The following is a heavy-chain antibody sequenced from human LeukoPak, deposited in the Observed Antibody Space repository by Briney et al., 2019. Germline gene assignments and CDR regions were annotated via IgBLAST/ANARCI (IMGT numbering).Heavy chain of an antibody. V-gene: IGHV1-8*03. CDR1: GYTFTSYD. CDR2: MNPNSGNT. CDR3: ARIGLSGYLYYFDY. J-gene: IGHJ4*02. D-gene: IGHD3-3*01. Sequence: ASVKVSCKASGYTFTSYDIKWVRQATGQGLEWMGWMNPNSGNTGYAQKFQGRVTITRNTSISTAYMELSSLRSEDTAVYYCARIGLSGYLYYFDYWGQGTLVTVSS.